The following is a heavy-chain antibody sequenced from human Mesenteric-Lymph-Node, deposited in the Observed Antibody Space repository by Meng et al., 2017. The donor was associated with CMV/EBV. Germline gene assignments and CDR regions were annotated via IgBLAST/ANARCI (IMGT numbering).Heavy chain of an antibody. CDR3: ARRACGGDCPEDS. CDR1: GFTFSSYS. V-gene: IGHV3-21*06. D-gene: IGHD2-21*01. Sequence: GESLKISCAASGFTFSSYSMNWVRQAPGKGLEWVSSISSSSSYIYYADSVKGRFSISRDNAKNLLYLQMNSLRAEDTAVYYCARRACGGDCPEDSWGQGTLVTVSS. J-gene: IGHJ4*02. CDR2: ISSSSSYI.